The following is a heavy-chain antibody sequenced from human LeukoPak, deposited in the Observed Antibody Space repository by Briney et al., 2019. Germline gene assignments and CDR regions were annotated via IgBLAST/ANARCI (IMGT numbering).Heavy chain of an antibody. V-gene: IGHV4-39*07. D-gene: IGHD3-10*01. CDR3: ARITQSYYGSGSYLDY. J-gene: IGHJ4*02. CDR2: IYYSGST. Sequence: PSETLSLTCTVSGGSISSSSYYWGWIRQPPGKGLEWIGSIYYSGSTYYNPSLKSRVTISVDTSKNQFSLKLSSVTAAGTAVYYCARITQSYYGSGSYLDYWGQGTLVTVSS. CDR1: GGSISSSSYY.